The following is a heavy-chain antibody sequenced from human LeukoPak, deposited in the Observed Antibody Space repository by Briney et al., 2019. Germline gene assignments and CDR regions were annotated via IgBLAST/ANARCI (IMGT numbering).Heavy chain of an antibody. CDR2: INPSGGST. J-gene: IGHJ4*02. CDR3: ARDPLDHLYCGGDCYPFDY. V-gene: IGHV1-46*01. D-gene: IGHD2-21*02. Sequence: ASVKVSCKASGYTFTSYYMHWVRRAPGQGLEWMGIINPSGGSTSYAQKFQGRVTMTRDTSTSTVYMELSSLRSEDTAVYYCARDPLDHLYCGGDCYPFDYWGQGTLVTVSS. CDR1: GYTFTSYY.